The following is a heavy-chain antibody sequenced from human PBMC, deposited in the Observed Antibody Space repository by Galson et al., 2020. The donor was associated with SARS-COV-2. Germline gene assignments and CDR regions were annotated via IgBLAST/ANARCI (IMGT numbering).Heavy chain of an antibody. V-gene: IGHV4-31*03. CDR1: GGSISSGGYY. CDR3: ARTSPSSSWYVDD. D-gene: IGHD6-13*01. J-gene: IGHJ4*02. Sequence: SQTLSLTCTVPGGSISSGGYYWSWIRQHPGKGLEWIGYLYYSGSTYYNPSLQSRVTISVDTSKNQFSLKLSPVTAADTAVYYCARTSPSSSWYVDDWGQGTLVTVSA. CDR2: LYYSGST.